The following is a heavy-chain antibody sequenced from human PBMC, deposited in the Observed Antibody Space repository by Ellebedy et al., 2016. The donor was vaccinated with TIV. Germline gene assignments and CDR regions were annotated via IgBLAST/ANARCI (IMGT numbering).Heavy chain of an antibody. Sequence: GGSLRLSCAASGFTFSHYWMSWVRQAPGKGLEWVANIKQDGSEKYYVDSVKGRFTISRDNAKNSLYLQRNSLRAEDTAVYYCARDLPPGVWGQGTLVTVSS. CDR1: GFTFSHYW. D-gene: IGHD2-8*01. CDR2: IKQDGSEK. CDR3: ARDLPPGV. V-gene: IGHV3-7*03. J-gene: IGHJ4*02.